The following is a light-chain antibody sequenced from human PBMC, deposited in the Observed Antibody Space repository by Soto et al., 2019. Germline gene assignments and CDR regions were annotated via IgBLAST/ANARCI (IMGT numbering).Light chain of an antibody. CDR2: EVS. J-gene: IGLJ2*01. CDR1: SSDVGGYNY. CDR3: SSYTSSSTLL. Sequence: QSSLTQPASVSGSPGQSITISCTGTSSDVGGYNYVSWYQQHPGKVPKLMIYEVSNRPSGVSNRFSGSKSGNTASLTISGLQAEDEADYYCSSYTSSSTLLFGGGTKVTLL. V-gene: IGLV2-14*01.